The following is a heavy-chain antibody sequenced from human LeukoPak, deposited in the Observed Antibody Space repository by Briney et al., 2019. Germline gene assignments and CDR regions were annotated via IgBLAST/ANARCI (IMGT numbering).Heavy chain of an antibody. CDR3: ARDPYYYDSSGYHNWFDP. Sequence: ASVKVSCKASGYTFTSYGISWVRQAPGQELEWMGWISAYNGNTNYAQKLQGRVTMTTDTSTSTAYMELRSLRSDDTAVYYCARDPYYYDSSGYHNWFDPWGQGTLVTVSS. J-gene: IGHJ5*02. CDR2: ISAYNGNT. V-gene: IGHV1-18*01. CDR1: GYTFTSYG. D-gene: IGHD3-22*01.